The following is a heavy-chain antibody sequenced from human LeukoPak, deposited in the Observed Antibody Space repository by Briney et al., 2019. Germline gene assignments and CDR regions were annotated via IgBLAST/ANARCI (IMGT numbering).Heavy chain of an antibody. CDR3: ATDQGYFPTNWFDP. D-gene: IGHD6-13*01. J-gene: IGHJ5*02. V-gene: IGHV1-24*01. CDR1: GYTLTELS. Sequence: ASVKVSCKVSGYTLTELSMHWVRQAPGKGLEWMGGFDPEDGETIYAQKFQGRVTMTEDTSTDTAYMELSSLRFEDTAVYYCATDQGYFPTNWFDPWGQGTLVTVSS. CDR2: FDPEDGET.